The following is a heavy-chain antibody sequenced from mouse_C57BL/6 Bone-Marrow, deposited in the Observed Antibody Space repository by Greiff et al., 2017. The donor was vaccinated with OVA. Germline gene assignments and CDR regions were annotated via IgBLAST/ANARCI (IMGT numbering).Heavy chain of an antibody. CDR3: TRLLDAMDY. D-gene: IGHD2-1*01. CDR1: GFTFSSYA. V-gene: IGHV5-9-1*02. CDR2: ISSGGDYI. Sequence: EVKLQESGEGLVKPGGSLKLSCAASGFTFSSYAMSRVRQTPEKRLEWVAYISSGGDYIYYADTVKGRFTISRDNARNTLYLQMSSLKSEDTAMYYCTRLLDAMDYWGQGTSVTVSS. J-gene: IGHJ4*01.